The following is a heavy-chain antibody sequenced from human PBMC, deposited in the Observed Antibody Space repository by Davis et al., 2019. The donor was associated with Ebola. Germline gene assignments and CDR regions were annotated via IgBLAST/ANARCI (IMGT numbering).Heavy chain of an antibody. CDR2: IRSKANSYAT. Sequence: GESLKISCAASGFTFSGSAMHWVCQASGKGLEWVGRIRSKANSYATAYAASVKGRFTISRDDSKNTAYLQMNSLKTEDTAVYYCTGSSGTFDYWGQGTLVTVSS. J-gene: IGHJ4*02. CDR1: GFTFSGSA. CDR3: TGSSGTFDY. V-gene: IGHV3-73*01. D-gene: IGHD6-19*01.